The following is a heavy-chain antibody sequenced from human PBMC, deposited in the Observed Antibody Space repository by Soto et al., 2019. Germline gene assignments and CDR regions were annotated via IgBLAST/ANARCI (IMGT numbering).Heavy chain of an antibody. CDR1: GYTFSSYA. J-gene: IGHJ5*02. V-gene: IGHV3-23*01. Sequence: PGGSLGLSGAASGYTFSSYARSGVRQAPGQGLEWVSAISGSGGSTYYADSATGRFNISRDNSKNTLYLKMNSLRAEDTAVYYCAKVGYGDYAYNWFDPWGQGTLVTVSS. CDR2: ISGSGGST. D-gene: IGHD4-17*01. CDR3: AKVGYGDYAYNWFDP.